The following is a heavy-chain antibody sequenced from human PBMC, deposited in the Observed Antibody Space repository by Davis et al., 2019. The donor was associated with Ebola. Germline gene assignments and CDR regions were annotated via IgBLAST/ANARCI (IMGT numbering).Heavy chain of an antibody. CDR1: GGSISSYY. J-gene: IGHJ6*02. Sequence: PSETLSLTCTVSGGSISSYYWSWIRQPPGKGLEWIGYIYYSGSTNYNPSLKSRVTISVDTSKNQFSLKLSSVTAADTVVYYCASTFKGGYYYYGMDVWGQGTTVTVSS. V-gene: IGHV4-59*01. CDR2: IYYSGST. D-gene: IGHD3-16*01. CDR3: ASTFKGGYYYYGMDV.